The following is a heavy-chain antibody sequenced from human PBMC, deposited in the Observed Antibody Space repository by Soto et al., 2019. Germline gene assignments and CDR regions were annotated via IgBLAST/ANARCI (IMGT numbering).Heavy chain of an antibody. CDR3: ARAREWEPSPFDY. J-gene: IGHJ4*02. CDR1: GGSISSGDYY. V-gene: IGHV4-30-4*01. D-gene: IGHD1-26*01. Sequence: SETLSLTCTVSGGSISSGDYYWSWIRQPPGKGLEWIGYIYYSGSTYYNPSLKSRVTISVDTSKNQFSLKLSSVTAADTAVYYCARAREWEPSPFDYWGQGTLVTVSS. CDR2: IYYSGST.